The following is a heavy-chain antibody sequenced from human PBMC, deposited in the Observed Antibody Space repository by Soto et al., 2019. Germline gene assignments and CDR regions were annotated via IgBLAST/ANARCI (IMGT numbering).Heavy chain of an antibody. Sequence: QVQLVQSGAEVKKPGSPMKVSCKASRGTFSSYAISWVRQAPGQGLEWMGGIIPIFGTANYAQKFQGRVTITAYESTSTAYMELSSLRSEDKAVYCWARRDTYYYDSSGYYPLGYWVQGTLVTVSS. V-gene: IGHV1-69*12. CDR3: ARRDTYYYDSSGYYPLGY. D-gene: IGHD3-22*01. J-gene: IGHJ4*02. CDR2: IIPIFGTA. CDR1: RGTFSSYA.